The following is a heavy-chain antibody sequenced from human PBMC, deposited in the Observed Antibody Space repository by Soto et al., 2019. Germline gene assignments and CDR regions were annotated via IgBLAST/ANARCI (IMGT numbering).Heavy chain of an antibody. CDR2: ISDTGGGT. CDR1: GVNFSSYA. V-gene: IGHV3-23*01. Sequence: GSLRLSCAASGVNFSSYAMNWVRQAPGKGLEWVSTISDTGGGTFYAGSVKGRFTISRDNSKNTLYLQMHSLRADDSAIYFCAVGRHKTSGSNTWFDPWGRGTLVTVSS. D-gene: IGHD3-22*01. J-gene: IGHJ5*02. CDR3: AVGRHKTSGSNTWFDP.